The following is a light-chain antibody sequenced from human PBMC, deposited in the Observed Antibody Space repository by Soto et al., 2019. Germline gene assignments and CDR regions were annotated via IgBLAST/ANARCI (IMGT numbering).Light chain of an antibody. CDR2: EVR. V-gene: IGLV2-14*01. CDR1: SSDVGGYNY. CDR3: CSYTSSSIDYV. J-gene: IGLJ1*01. Sequence: QSALTQPASVSGSPGQSITISCTGTSSDVGGYNYVSWYQQHPGKAPRLMIYEVRNRPSGFSNRFSGSKSGNMASLTISGLQAEDEADYYCCSYTSSSIDYVFGTGTKLTAL.